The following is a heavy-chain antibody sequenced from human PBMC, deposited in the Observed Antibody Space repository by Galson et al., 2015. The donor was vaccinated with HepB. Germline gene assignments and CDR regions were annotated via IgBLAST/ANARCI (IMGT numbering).Heavy chain of an antibody. J-gene: IGHJ4*02. CDR3: ARALTMVRVLDY. V-gene: IGHV1-18*01. Sequence: SVKVSCKASGYTFTSYGISWVRQAPGQGLEWMGWVSGFNGNTNYAQKFQGRVTMTADTSTSTAYMELRSLRSDETAVYYCARALTMVRVLDYWGQGTLVTVSS. CDR1: GYTFTSYG. CDR2: VSGFNGNT. D-gene: IGHD3-10*01.